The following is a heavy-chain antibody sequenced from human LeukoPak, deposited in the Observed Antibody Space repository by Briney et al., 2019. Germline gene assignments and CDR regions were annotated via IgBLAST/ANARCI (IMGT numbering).Heavy chain of an antibody. V-gene: IGHV3-74*01. Sequence: GGSLRLSCAASGFSFSSYWMHWVRQVPGKGLVWVARIQYDGSTTNYADSVKGRFTISRDNAKKTLYVRMNSLRAEDTAVYYCARALVAGVTLNALDIWGQGTMVTVSS. J-gene: IGHJ3*02. CDR2: IQYDGSTT. CDR1: GFSFSSYW. D-gene: IGHD2-15*01. CDR3: ARALVAGVTLNALDI.